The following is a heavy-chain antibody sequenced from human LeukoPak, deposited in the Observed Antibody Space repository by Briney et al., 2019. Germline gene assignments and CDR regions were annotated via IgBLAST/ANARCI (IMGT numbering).Heavy chain of an antibody. V-gene: IGHV3-30*02. CDR1: GFTFSSYG. CDR3: ARDPYISSNLRHYYYYMDV. Sequence: PGGSLRLSCAASGFTFSSYGMHWVRQAPGKGLEWVAFIRYDGSNKYYADSVKGRFTISRDNSKNTLYLQMNNLRAEDTAVFYCARDPYISSNLRHYYYYMDVWGQGTTVTVSS. CDR2: IRYDGSNK. D-gene: IGHD3-3*02. J-gene: IGHJ6*03.